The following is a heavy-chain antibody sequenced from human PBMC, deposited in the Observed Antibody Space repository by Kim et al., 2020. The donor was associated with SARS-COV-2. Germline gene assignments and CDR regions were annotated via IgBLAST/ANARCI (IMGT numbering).Heavy chain of an antibody. J-gene: IGHJ6*02. Sequence: SLKSRVPISVDTSKNQFSLKLSSVTAADTAVYYCARGTIAAAGNGYGMDVWGQGTTVTVSS. CDR3: ARGTIAAAGNGYGMDV. V-gene: IGHV4-34*01. D-gene: IGHD6-13*01.